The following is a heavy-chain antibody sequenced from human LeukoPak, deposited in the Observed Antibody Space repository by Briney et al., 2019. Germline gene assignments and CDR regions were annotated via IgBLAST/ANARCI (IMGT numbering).Heavy chain of an antibody. D-gene: IGHD5-18*01. CDR1: GFTFSSYA. CDR2: ISYDGGNK. V-gene: IGHV3-30*07. CDR3: ARGLWFFDY. J-gene: IGHJ4*02. Sequence: PGRSLRLSCAASGFTFSSYAMNWVRQAPGKGLEWVALISYDGGNKYYADSVKGRFTISRDNSKNTLYLQMNSLRAEDTAVYYCARGLWFFDYWGQGTLVTVSS.